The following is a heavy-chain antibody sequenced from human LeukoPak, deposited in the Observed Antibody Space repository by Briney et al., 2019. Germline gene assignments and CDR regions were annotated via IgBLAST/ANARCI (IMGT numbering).Heavy chain of an antibody. Sequence: SETLSLTCAVYGGSFSGYYWSWIRQPPGKGLEWIGEIYHSGSTNYNPSLKSRVTISVDKSKNQFSLKLSSVTAADTAVYYCARDSIVDYYYYYMDVWGKGTTVTVSS. V-gene: IGHV4-34*01. J-gene: IGHJ6*03. CDR3: ARDSIVDYYYYYMDV. CDR2: IYHSGST. D-gene: IGHD3-22*01. CDR1: GGSFSGYY.